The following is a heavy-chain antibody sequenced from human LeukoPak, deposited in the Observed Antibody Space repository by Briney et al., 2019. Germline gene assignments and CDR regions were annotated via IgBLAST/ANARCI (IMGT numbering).Heavy chain of an antibody. V-gene: IGHV3-7*01. CDR2: IKQDGSEK. Sequence: GRSLRLSCAASGFTFSSYAMSWVRQAPGKGLEWVANIKQDGSEKYYVDSVKGRFTISRDNAKNSLYLQMNSLRAEDTAVYYCAPRGQYIAAAGTDTWGQGTLVTVSS. CDR1: GFTFSSYA. J-gene: IGHJ5*02. CDR3: APRGQYIAAAGTDT. D-gene: IGHD6-13*01.